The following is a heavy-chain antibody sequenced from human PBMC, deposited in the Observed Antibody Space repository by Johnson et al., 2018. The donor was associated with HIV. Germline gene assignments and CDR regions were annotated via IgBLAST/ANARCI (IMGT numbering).Heavy chain of an antibody. Sequence: QVQLVESGGGVVQPGRSLRLSCAASGFSFSNYAMHWVRQAPGKGLEWVAVISYDGSNKYYADSVKGRFTISRDNSKNTLSLHMNSLRAEDTAVYYCARDLFPDYDFWSGYYRGAFDIWGQGTMVTVSS. CDR3: ARDLFPDYDFWSGYYRGAFDI. CDR1: GFSFSNYA. V-gene: IGHV3-30*04. J-gene: IGHJ3*02. D-gene: IGHD3-3*01. CDR2: ISYDGSNK.